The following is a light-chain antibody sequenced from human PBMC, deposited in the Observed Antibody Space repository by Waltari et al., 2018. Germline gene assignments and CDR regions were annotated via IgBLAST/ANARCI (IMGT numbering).Light chain of an antibody. V-gene: IGLV4-69*01. CDR3: QTWGTGIWV. Sequence: QLVLPQSSSASASLGASVKLTCTLSSGHSTYAIAWHQQQPENGPRFLMKVNNDGSHNKGDGIPDRFSGSSSGAERYLTTSSLQSEDEADYYCQTWGTGIWVFGGGTKLTVL. CDR1: SGHSTYA. CDR2: VNNDGSH. J-gene: IGLJ3*02.